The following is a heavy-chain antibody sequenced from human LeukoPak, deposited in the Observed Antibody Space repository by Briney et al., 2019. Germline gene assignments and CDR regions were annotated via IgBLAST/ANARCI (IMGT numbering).Heavy chain of an antibody. CDR1: GYTLTELS. D-gene: IGHD2-15*01. J-gene: IGHJ3*02. V-gene: IGHV1-24*01. CDR3: ATSHKDIVVVVAATDAFDI. CDR2: FDPEDGET. Sequence: GASVKVSCKVSGYTLTELSMHWVRQAPGKGLEWMGGFDPEDGETIYAQKFQGRVTMTEDTSTDTAYMELSSLRSEDTAVYYCATSHKDIVVVVAATDAFDIWGQGTMVTVSS.